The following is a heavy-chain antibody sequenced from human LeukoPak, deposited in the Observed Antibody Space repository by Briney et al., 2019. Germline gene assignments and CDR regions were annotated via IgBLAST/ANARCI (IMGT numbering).Heavy chain of an antibody. V-gene: IGHV3-7*03. D-gene: IGHD2-21*02. J-gene: IGHJ6*03. Sequence: GGSLRLSCAASGFTFTSYWMSWVRQAPWKGLEWVANIKQDGSEKYYVDSVKGRFTISRDNAKNSLYLQMNSLRAEDTALYYCARVASTAPRMYYYYMDVWGKGTTVTVSS. CDR3: ARVASTAPRMYYYYMDV. CDR2: IKQDGSEK. CDR1: GFTFTSYW.